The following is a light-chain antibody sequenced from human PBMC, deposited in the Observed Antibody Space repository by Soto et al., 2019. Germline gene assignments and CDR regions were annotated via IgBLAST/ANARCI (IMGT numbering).Light chain of an antibody. Sequence: QPVLTQSPSASASLGASVNLTCTLSSGHSSYAIAWHQQQPEKGPRYLMKLNIDGSHSRGDGIPDRFSGSSSGAERYLTISSLQSEDEADYYCQTWDSGIHVVFGGGTKVTVL. J-gene: IGLJ2*01. CDR2: LNIDGSH. CDR3: QTWDSGIHVV. V-gene: IGLV4-69*01. CDR1: SGHSSYA.